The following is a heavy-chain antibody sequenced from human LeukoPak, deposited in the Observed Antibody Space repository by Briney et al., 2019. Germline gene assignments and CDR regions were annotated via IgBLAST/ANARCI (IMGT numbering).Heavy chain of an antibody. CDR2: ISSSSSYT. V-gene: IGHV3-11*06. CDR3: ARDTPSWYGYFDN. Sequence: GGSLRLSCAASGFTFSDYYMSWIRQAPGKGLEWVSYISSSSSYTNYADSVKGRFTISRDNAKNSLYLQMNSLRAEDTAVYYCARDTPSWYGYFDNRGQGTLVTVSS. CDR1: GFTFSDYY. D-gene: IGHD2-2*01. J-gene: IGHJ4*02.